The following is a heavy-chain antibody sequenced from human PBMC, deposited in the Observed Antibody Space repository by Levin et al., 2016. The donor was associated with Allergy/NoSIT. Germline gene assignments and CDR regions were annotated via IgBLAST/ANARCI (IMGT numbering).Heavy chain of an antibody. CDR2: IRSKAYGGTI. J-gene: IGHJ4*02. CDR1: GFTFGDFA. D-gene: IGHD4-23*01. Sequence: GESLKISCTASGFTFGDFAVSWFRQAPGKGLEWITLIRSKAYGGTIEYAASVKGRFTISRDDSKSIAYLEMNSLKTEDTAVYYCTRGSGGNSGRGDHWGQGTLVTVSS. CDR3: TRGSGGNSGRGDH. V-gene: IGHV3-49*03.